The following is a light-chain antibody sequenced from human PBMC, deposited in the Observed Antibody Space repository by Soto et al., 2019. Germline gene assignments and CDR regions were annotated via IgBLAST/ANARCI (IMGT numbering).Light chain of an antibody. Sequence: EIVLTQSPATLSLSPGERATLSCRASQSVNNNLAWYQQRPGQPPRLLIYATSIRATGIPARFSGSGSGTDFILTINSLEPEDFAIYHCQHRSNWPPMYTFGQGTKLEIK. V-gene: IGKV3-11*01. J-gene: IGKJ2*01. CDR1: QSVNNN. CDR2: ATS. CDR3: QHRSNWPPMYT.